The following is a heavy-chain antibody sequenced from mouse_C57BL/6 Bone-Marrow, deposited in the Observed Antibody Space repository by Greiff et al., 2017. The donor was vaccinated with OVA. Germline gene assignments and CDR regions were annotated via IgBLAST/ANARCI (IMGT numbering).Heavy chain of an antibody. CDR3: TTFYYGSSYWYFDV. CDR2: IDPENGDT. D-gene: IGHD1-1*01. Sequence: VHVKQSGAELVRPGASVKLSCTASGFNIKDDYMHWVKQRPEQGLEWIRWIDPENGDTEYASKFQGKATITADTSSNTAYLQLSSLTSEDTAVYYCTTFYYGSSYWYFDVWGTGTTVTVSS. CDR1: GFNIKDDY. V-gene: IGHV14-4*01. J-gene: IGHJ1*03.